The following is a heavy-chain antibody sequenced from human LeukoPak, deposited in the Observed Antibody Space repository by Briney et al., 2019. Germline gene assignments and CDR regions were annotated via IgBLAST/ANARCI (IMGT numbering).Heavy chain of an antibody. D-gene: IGHD3-22*01. CDR2: IKQDGSAK. CDR1: GFTFSSYW. J-gene: IGHJ4*02. Sequence: AGSLRLSCAASGFTFSSYWMSWVRHAPGKGREGVANIKQDGSAKYYVASVKGRFTISRDNGKNSLYLQMNSLRAEDTAVYYCARVSYDDRAYWDSWGQGTLVTVSS. V-gene: IGHV3-7*04. CDR3: ARVSYDDRAYWDS.